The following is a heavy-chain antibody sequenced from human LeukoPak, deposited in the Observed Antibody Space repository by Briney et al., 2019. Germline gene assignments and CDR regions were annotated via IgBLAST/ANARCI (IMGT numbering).Heavy chain of an antibody. D-gene: IGHD3-16*01. CDR2: IYSSGST. V-gene: IGHV3-66*01. Sequence: GGSLRLSCAACRFTVSSNYMSWVCQAPGKGLEWVSFIYSSGSTYYADSVRGRFTISRDNSNNTLYLQMNSLRVEDTAVYYCAKGRFGLSLDYSGQGTLVTVSS. CDR3: AKGRFGLSLDY. CDR1: RFTVSSNY. J-gene: IGHJ4*02.